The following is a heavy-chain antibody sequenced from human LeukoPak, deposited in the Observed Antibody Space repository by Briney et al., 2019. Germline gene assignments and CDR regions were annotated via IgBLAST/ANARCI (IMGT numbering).Heavy chain of an antibody. CDR2: ISSSSSYI. CDR3: ASPYGGIDAFDI. CDR1: GFTFSRYW. V-gene: IGHV3-21*01. Sequence: GGSLRLSCAVSGFTFSRYWMHWVRQAPEKGLEWVSSISSSSSYIYYADSVKGRFTISRDNAKNSLYLQMNSLRAEDTAVYYCASPYGGIDAFDIWGQGTMVTVSS. J-gene: IGHJ3*02. D-gene: IGHD4-23*01.